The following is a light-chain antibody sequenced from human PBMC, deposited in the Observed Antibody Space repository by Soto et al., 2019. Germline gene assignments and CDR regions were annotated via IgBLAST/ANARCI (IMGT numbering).Light chain of an antibody. Sequence: AIRMTQSPSSLSASTGDRVTITCRASQGISSYLAWYQQKPGKAPKLLIYAASALPRGVPSRFSGSGSGTKFTLTIASLQPDDFATYYCQQYETFSGTFGPGTKV. CDR3: QQYETFSGT. CDR2: AAS. J-gene: IGKJ1*01. V-gene: IGKV1-8*01. CDR1: QGISSY.